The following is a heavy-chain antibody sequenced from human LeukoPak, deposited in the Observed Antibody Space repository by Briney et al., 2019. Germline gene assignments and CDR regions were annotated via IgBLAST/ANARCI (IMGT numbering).Heavy chain of an antibody. CDR1: GFTFSSYA. J-gene: IGHJ4*02. D-gene: IGHD3-10*01. CDR2: ISGSGGST. Sequence: GGSLRLSCAASGFTFSSYAMSWVRQAPGKGLEWVSAISGSGGSTYYADSVKGRFTISRDNSKNTLYLQMNSLRAEDTAVYCCAKGGQGWFGEPTYYFDYWGQGTLVTVSS. CDR3: AKGGQGWFGEPTYYFDY. V-gene: IGHV3-23*01.